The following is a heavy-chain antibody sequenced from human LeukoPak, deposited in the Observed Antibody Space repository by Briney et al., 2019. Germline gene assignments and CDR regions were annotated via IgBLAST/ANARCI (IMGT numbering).Heavy chain of an antibody. Sequence: GGSLRLSCAASGFTFNNAWMNWVRQAPGKGLEWVGRIKSKNVGGTTDYAAPVKGRFTISRDDSKNTVYLQMNSLKIEDAAVYYCTSHAAFDPWGQGTLVTVSS. V-gene: IGHV3-15*01. J-gene: IGHJ5*02. CDR2: IKSKNVGGTT. CDR3: TSHAAFDP. CDR1: GFTFNNAW.